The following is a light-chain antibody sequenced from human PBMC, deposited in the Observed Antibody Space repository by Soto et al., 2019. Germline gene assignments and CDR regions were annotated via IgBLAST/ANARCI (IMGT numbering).Light chain of an antibody. CDR2: GAS. Sequence: EIVMTQSPATLSLSPGERATLSCRASQSVSSNLAWYQQKPGQAPTLLIYGASTRATGIPARFSGSGSGTEFTLTISSLQSEDFAVYYCQQYDNSPPCTFGQGTKVEIK. J-gene: IGKJ1*01. CDR3: QQYDNSPPCT. V-gene: IGKV3-15*01. CDR1: QSVSSN.